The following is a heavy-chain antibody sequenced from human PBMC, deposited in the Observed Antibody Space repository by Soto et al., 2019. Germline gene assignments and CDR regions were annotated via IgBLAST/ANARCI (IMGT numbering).Heavy chain of an antibody. CDR1: GGSISSSSYY. CDR2: IYYSGST. J-gene: IGHJ6*02. D-gene: IGHD6-6*01. Sequence: PSETLSLTCTVSGGSISSSSYYWGWIRQPPGKGLEWIGSIYYSGSTYYNPSLKSRVTISVDTSKNQFSLKLSSVTAADTAVYYCARSDSSSFEVYYYGMDVWGQGTTVTVSS. CDR3: ARSDSSSFEVYYYGMDV. V-gene: IGHV4-39*01.